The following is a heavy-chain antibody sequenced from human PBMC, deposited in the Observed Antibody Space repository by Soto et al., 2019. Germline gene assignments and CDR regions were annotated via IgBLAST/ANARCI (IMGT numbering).Heavy chain of an antibody. J-gene: IGHJ4*02. D-gene: IGHD4-17*01. CDR3: ARIDTVAVSFDY. CDR1: GYSISSGYY. CDR2: ICHSGST. Sequence: SETLSLTCAVSGYSISSGYYWGWIRQPPGKGLEWIGSICHSGSTYYNPSLKSRVTISVDTSKNQFPLKLSSVTAADTAVYYCARIDTVAVSFDYWGQGTLVTVSS. V-gene: IGHV4-38-2*01.